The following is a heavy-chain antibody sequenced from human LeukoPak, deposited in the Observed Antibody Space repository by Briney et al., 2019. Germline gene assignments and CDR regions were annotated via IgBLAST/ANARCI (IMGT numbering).Heavy chain of an antibody. CDR1: GYTFTSYV. V-gene: IGHV1-8*03. D-gene: IGHD6-13*01. CDR2: MNPNSGNT. J-gene: IGHJ4*02. Sequence: ASVKVSCKASGYTFTSYVINWVRQATGQGLEWMGWMNPNSGNTGYAQKFQGRVTITADKSTSTAYMELSSLRSEDTAVYYCASTPHDHSSSWSPYYFDYWGQGTLVTVSS. CDR3: ASTPHDHSSSWSPYYFDY.